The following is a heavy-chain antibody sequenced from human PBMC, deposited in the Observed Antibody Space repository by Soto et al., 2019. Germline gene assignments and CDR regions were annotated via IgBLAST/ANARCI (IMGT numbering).Heavy chain of an antibody. CDR3: VKDLEEDQRRYDAFDI. CDR2: ISWDSGSI. D-gene: IGHD3-16*02. J-gene: IGHJ3*02. V-gene: IGHV3-9*01. Sequence: GGSLRLSCAASGLTFEVYAMHWVRQAPGKGLEWVSGISWDSGSIGYADSVKGRFTISRDNAKNSLYLQMNSLRAEDTGLYYCVKDLEEDQRRYDAFDIWGEGTMVTVSS. CDR1: GLTFEVYA.